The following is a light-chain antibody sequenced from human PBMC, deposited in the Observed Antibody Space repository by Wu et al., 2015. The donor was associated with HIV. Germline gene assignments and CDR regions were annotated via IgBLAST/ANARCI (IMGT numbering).Light chain of an antibody. CDR1: QSVSSSY. V-gene: IGKV3-20*01. Sequence: EIVLTQSPGTLSLSPGERATLSCRASQSVSSSYLAWYQQKPGQAPRLLIYGASSRATGIPDRFSGSGSGTDFTLTISRLEPEDFAVYYCQQYGSSRFTFGPGPSGYQT. CDR2: GAS. J-gene: IGKJ3*01. CDR3: QQYGSSRFT.